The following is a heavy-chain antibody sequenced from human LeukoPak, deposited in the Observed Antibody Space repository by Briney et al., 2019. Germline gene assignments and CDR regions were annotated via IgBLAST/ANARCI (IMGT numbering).Heavy chain of an antibody. CDR1: GFTFNYYA. J-gene: IGHJ4*02. Sequence: GGSLRLSCAASGFTFNYYAMSWVRQAPGKGLEWVSGISDNEGSTYYTDSVKGRFTISRDNTKNTVYLQMNNLRPDDTAVYFCARRDSFIPNWGQGTLVTVSS. D-gene: IGHD2-21*02. CDR3: ARRDSFIPN. CDR2: ISDNEGST. V-gene: IGHV3-23*01.